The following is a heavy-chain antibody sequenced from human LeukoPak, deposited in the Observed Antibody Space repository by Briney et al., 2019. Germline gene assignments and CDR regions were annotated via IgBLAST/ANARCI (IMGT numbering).Heavy chain of an antibody. J-gene: IGHJ4*02. Sequence: PSETLSLTCAVYGGSFSGYYWSWIRQPPGKGLEWIGEINHSGSTNYNPSLKSRVTISVDTSKNQFSLRLSSVTAADTAVYYCARDLSGYSGYNSAFWGQGTLVTVSS. CDR1: GGSFSGYY. CDR3: ARDLSGYSGYNSAF. V-gene: IGHV4-34*09. CDR2: INHSGST. D-gene: IGHD5-12*01.